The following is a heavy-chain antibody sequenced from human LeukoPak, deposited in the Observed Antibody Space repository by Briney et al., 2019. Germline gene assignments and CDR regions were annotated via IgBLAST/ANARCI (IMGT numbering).Heavy chain of an antibody. CDR2: IGSSSSYI. CDR1: GFTFSSYS. D-gene: IGHD6-13*01. Sequence: GGSLRLSCAASGFTFSSYSMNGVRQAPGKGLEWVSSIGSSSSYIYYADSVKGRFTISRDNAKNSLYLQMNSLRAEDTAVYYCARTIAAAGTLDFDYWGQGTLVTVSS. CDR3: ARTIAAAGTLDFDY. J-gene: IGHJ4*02. V-gene: IGHV3-21*01.